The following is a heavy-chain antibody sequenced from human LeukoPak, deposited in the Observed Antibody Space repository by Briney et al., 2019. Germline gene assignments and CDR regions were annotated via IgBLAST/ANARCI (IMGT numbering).Heavy chain of an antibody. CDR3: AELGITMIGGV. CDR2: ISSSGSTI. J-gene: IGHJ6*04. Sequence: GGSLRLSCAASGFTFSSYAMNWVRQAPGKGLEWVSYISSSGSTIYYADSVKGRFTISRDNAKNSLYLQMNSLRAEDTAVYYCAELGITMIGGVWGKGTTVTISS. V-gene: IGHV3-48*03. D-gene: IGHD3-10*02. CDR1: GFTFSSYA.